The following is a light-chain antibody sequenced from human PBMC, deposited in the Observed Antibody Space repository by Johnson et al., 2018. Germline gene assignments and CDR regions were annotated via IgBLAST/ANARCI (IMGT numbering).Light chain of an antibody. J-gene: IGLJ1*01. CDR3: GTWDSSLSAGKV. CDR1: SSNIGNNY. CDR2: ENN. Sequence: QSVLTQPPSVSAAPGQKVTISCSGSSSNIGNNYVSWYQQLPGTAPKLLIYENNKRPSGIPDRFSGSKSGTSATLGLTGLKTGDEADYYCGTWDSSLSAGKVFGTGTKVTFL. V-gene: IGLV1-51*02.